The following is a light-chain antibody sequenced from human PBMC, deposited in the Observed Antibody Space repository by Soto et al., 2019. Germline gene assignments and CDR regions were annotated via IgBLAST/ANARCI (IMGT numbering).Light chain of an antibody. CDR1: QSVSSSY. CDR3: QQYGSSPRT. J-gene: IGKJ1*01. CDR2: GAS. Sequence: EIVLTQSPGTLSLSTGERATLSCRASQSVSSSYLAWYQQKPGQAPRLLIYGASSRATGIPDRFSGSGSGTDFTLTISRLEPEDFAVYYCQQYGSSPRTFCQGTKVDIK. V-gene: IGKV3-20*01.